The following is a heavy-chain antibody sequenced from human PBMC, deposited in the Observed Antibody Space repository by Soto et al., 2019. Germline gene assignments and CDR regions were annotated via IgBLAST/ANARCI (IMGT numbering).Heavy chain of an antibody. CDR1: GYSFTIYW. J-gene: IGHJ5*02. CDR3: ARTAAMITFGGVMIDWFDP. Sequence: GESLKISCNGSGYSFTIYWIGWVRQMPGKGLEWMGIIYPGDSDTRYSPSFQDQVTISADKSISTAYLRWSSLKASDTAMYYCARTAAMITFGGVMIDWFDPWGQGTLVTVSS. V-gene: IGHV5-51*01. CDR2: IYPGDSDT. D-gene: IGHD3-16*01.